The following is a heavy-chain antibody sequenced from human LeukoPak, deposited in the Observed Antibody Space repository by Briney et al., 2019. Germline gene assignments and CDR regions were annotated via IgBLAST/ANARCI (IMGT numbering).Heavy chain of an antibody. D-gene: IGHD5-18*01. Sequence: GGSLRLSCAASGFTFSSYAMSWVRQAPGKGLEWVSAISGSGGSTYYADSVKGRFTISRDNSKNTLYLQMDSLRAEDTAVYYCAFVALVSSETAMGDYWGQGTLVTVSS. J-gene: IGHJ4*02. CDR3: AFVALVSSETAMGDY. CDR1: GFTFSSYA. V-gene: IGHV3-23*01. CDR2: ISGSGGST.